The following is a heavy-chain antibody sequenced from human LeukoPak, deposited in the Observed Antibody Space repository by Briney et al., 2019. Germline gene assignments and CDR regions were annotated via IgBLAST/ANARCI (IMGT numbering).Heavy chain of an antibody. J-gene: IGHJ6*02. CDR1: GGSISSDSYY. V-gene: IGHV4-61*02. D-gene: IGHD6-19*01. CDR2: IYTSGST. Sequence: IPSETLSLTCTVSGGSISSDSYYWSWIRQPAGKGLEWIGRIYTSGSTNYNPSLKSRVTISVDTSRNQFSLKVNSVTAADTAAYYCARGAQWRSYYYGMNVWGQGITVTVSS. CDR3: ARGAQWRSYYYGMNV.